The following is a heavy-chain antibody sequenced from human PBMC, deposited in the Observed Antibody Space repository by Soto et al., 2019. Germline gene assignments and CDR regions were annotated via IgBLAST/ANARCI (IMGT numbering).Heavy chain of an antibody. D-gene: IGHD1-26*01. J-gene: IGHJ6*02. CDR3: AKDWGPGATVPQYGMDV. CDR1: GFTFSSYG. Sequence: QVQLVESGGGVVQPGRSLRLSCAASGFTFSSYGMHWVRQAPGKGLEWGAVISYDGSNKYYADSVKGRFTISRDNSKNTLYLQMNSLRAEDTAVYYCAKDWGPGATVPQYGMDVWGQGTTVTVSS. CDR2: ISYDGSNK. V-gene: IGHV3-30*18.